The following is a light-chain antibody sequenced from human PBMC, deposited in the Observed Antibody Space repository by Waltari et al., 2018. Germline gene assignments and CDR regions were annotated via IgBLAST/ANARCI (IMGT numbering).Light chain of an antibody. V-gene: IGKV3-15*01. CDR3: QQYDKWLWT. CDR2: GAS. CDR1: QSVGSN. J-gene: IGKJ1*01. Sequence: EIVMTQSPATLSVSPGERATLSCRASQSVGSNLAWYQQKPGQAPALLIFGASTRAPAIPARFSGRGSGTEFTLTISSLQSEDFAVYFCQQYDKWLWTFGQGTRV.